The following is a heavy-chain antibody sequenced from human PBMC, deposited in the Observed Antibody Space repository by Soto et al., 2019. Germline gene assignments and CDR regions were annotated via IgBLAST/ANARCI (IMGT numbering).Heavy chain of an antibody. Sequence: LGESLKISCKGSGYNFNNYWINWVRQMPGKGLEWMGRIDPYDSYTNYSPSFQGHVTISVDTSSSTAYLQWSSLKASDTAIYYCAKRSYSYYYSAFSYLFDTWARHTPVHVSS. CDR1: GYNFNNYW. CDR2: IDPYDSYT. CDR3: AKRSYSYYYSAFSYLFDT. D-gene: IGHD3-10*01. V-gene: IGHV5-10-1*01. J-gene: IGHJ5*02.